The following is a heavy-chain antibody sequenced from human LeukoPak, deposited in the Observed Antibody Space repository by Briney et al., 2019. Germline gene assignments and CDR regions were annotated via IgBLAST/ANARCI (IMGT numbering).Heavy chain of an antibody. V-gene: IGHV1-69*01. J-gene: IGHJ4*02. D-gene: IGHD3-22*01. CDR1: GGTFSSYA. Sequence: SVKVSCKASGGTFSSYAISWARQAPGQGLEWMGGIIPIFGTANYAQKFQGRVTITADESTSTAYMELSSLRSEDTAVYYCARDWDSSGYYQQYWGQGTLVTVSS. CDR2: IIPIFGTA. CDR3: ARDWDSSGYYQQY.